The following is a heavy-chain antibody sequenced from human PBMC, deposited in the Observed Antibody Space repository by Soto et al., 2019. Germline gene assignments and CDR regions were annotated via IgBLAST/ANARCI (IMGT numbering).Heavy chain of an antibody. V-gene: IGHV3-30-3*01. CDR3: AREVVTAKWYFDN. CDR1: GFTFSDHS. Sequence: GGSLRLSCVTSGFTFSDHSMHWFRQAPGKGLEWVTVISSIGHIQMYADSVKGRFTISRDNSKNTLYLQMNNVRAEDTALYYCAREVVTAKWYFDNWGQELLVTVSS. J-gene: IGHJ4*02. D-gene: IGHD2-21*02. CDR2: ISSIGHIQ.